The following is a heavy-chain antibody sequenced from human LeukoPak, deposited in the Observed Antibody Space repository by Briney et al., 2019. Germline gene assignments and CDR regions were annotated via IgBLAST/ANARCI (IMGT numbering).Heavy chain of an antibody. CDR1: GFTVSSNY. CDR3: FTDRNYYDSSGYHYMDY. D-gene: IGHD3-22*01. J-gene: IGHJ4*02. V-gene: IGHV3-15*07. CDR2: IKSKTDGGTT. Sequence: GGSLRLSCAASGFTVSSNYMNWVRQAPGKGLEWVGRIKSKTDGGTTDYAAPVKGRFTISRDDSKNTLYLQMNSLKTEDTAVYYCFTDRNYYDSSGYHYMDYWGQGTLVTVSS.